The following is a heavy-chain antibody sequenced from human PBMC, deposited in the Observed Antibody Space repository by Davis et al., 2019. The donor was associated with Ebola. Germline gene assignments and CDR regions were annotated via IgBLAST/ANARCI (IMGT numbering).Heavy chain of an antibody. J-gene: IGHJ6*02. CDR3: ARGSRNMDV. Sequence: GEPLKISCAASGFTFTDYAMSWVRQAPGKGLEWVAKIKEDGSEKLEVDSVKGRFTISRDNAKDSLYLQMNSLRAEDTAVYYCARGSRNMDVWGQGTTVTVSS. CDR2: IKEDGSEK. V-gene: IGHV3-7*03. CDR1: GFTFTDYA.